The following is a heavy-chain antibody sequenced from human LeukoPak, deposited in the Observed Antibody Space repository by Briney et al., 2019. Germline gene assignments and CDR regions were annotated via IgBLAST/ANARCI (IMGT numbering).Heavy chain of an antibody. CDR2: LYYSGAA. J-gene: IGHJ4*02. CDR3: ARDRGWIDS. V-gene: IGHV4-39*07. CDR1: GGSISSSSYY. Sequence: SETLSLTCTVSGGSISSSSYYWALIRQSPGKGLEWIGSLYYSGAAYYNPSLKSRVTLSVDRSKNQFSLKLSSVTAADTAVYYCARDRGWIDSWGQGTLVSVSS. D-gene: IGHD3-10*01.